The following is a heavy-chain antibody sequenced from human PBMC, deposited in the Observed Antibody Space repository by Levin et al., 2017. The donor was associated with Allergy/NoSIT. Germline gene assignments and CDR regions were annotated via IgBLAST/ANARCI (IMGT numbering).Heavy chain of an antibody. J-gene: IGHJ4*02. CDR2: LKTDGSEK. D-gene: IGHD4-17*01. CDR3: ARGGYDGDYLSDY. Sequence: GESLKISCAASGFSFSSYWMSWVRQAPGKGLEWVANLKTDGSEKYYVDSVKGRFTISRDNAKNSLNLQMNSLRAEDTAVYYCARGGYDGDYLSDYWGQGTVVTVSS. V-gene: IGHV3-7*04. CDR1: GFSFSSYW.